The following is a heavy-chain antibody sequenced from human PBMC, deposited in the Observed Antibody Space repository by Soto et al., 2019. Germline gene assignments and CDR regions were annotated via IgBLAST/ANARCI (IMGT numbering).Heavy chain of an antibody. V-gene: IGHV4-39*01. CDR3: ATSNWFDP. CDR1: GGSISSRGYY. J-gene: IGHJ5*02. CDR2: IYYSGST. Sequence: QLQLQESGPGLVKPSETLSLTCTVSGGSISSRGYYWGWIRQPPGKGLEWIGTIYYSGSTYYYPSLKSRVTISVDTSKNQFSLKLSSVTAADTAVYYCATSNWFDPWGQGTLVTVSS.